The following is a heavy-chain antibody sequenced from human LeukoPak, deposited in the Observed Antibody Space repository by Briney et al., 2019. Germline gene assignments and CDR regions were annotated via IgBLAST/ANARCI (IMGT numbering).Heavy chain of an antibody. J-gene: IGHJ4*02. D-gene: IGHD3-10*01. Sequence: GGSLRLSCAASGFTFSNYYMSWVRQAPGKGLEWVANIKQDGSEKFYVVSVRGRFTISRDNARNSLFLQMNSLRVEDTAVYYCTRDGSDMGDSWGQGTLVTVSS. V-gene: IGHV3-7*03. CDR1: GFTFSNYY. CDR2: IKQDGSEK. CDR3: TRDGSDMGDS.